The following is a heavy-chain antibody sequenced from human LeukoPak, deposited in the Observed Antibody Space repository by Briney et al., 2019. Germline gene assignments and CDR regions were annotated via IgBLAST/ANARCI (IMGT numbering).Heavy chain of an antibody. CDR3: ARGFGRFGHRFGY. J-gene: IGHJ4*02. D-gene: IGHD3-10*01. CDR2: MSSRDNTR. CDR1: GFTFSSFE. V-gene: IGHV3-48*03. Sequence: GRSLRLSWAASGFTFSSFEMDWVRQAPGKGLEWISYMSSRDNTRYYAESVRGRFTMSRDNAKNSLSLQMNGLRVEDTAVYYCARGFGRFGHRFGYLGQGTLVTVSS.